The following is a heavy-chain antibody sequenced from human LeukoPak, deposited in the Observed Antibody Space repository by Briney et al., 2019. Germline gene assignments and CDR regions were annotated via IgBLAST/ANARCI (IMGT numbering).Heavy chain of an antibody. Sequence: SETLSLTCAVYGGSFSGYYWSWIRQPPGKGLEWIGEINHSGSTNYNPSLKSRVTISVDTSKNQFSLKLSSVTAADTAVYYCARGLSPSSSWLLSYYSYMDVWGKGTTVTVSS. V-gene: IGHV4-34*01. CDR2: INHSGST. D-gene: IGHD6-13*01. J-gene: IGHJ6*03. CDR3: ARGLSPSSSWLLSYYSYMDV. CDR1: GGSFSGYY.